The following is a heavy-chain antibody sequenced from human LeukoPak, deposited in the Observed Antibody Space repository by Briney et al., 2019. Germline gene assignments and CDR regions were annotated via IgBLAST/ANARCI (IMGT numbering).Heavy chain of an antibody. CDR1: GYTFTSYY. CDR2: INPSGGST. CDR3: ARDYDPYYYDSSGSSYFDY. V-gene: IGHV1-46*01. D-gene: IGHD3-22*01. Sequence: EASVKVSCKASGYTFTSYYMHWVRQPPGQGLEWMGIINPSGGSTSYAQMFQGRVTMTRDTSTSTVYMELSSQRSEDTAVYYCARDYDPYYYDSSGSSYFDYWGQGTLVTVSS. J-gene: IGHJ4*02.